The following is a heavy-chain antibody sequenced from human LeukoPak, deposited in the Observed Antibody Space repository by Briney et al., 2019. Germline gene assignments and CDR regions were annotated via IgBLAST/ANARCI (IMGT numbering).Heavy chain of an antibody. V-gene: IGHV4-59*01. CDR3: ARAPPVVVVAAAPTSYWYFDL. CDR2: IYYSGST. D-gene: IGHD2-15*01. J-gene: IGHJ2*01. Sequence: PSETLSLTCTVSGGSISSYYWSWIRQPPGKGLEWIGCIYYSGSTNYNPSLKSRVTISVDTPKNQFSLKLSSVTAADTAVYYCARAPPVVVVAAAPTSYWYFDLWGRGTLVTVSS. CDR1: GGSISSYY.